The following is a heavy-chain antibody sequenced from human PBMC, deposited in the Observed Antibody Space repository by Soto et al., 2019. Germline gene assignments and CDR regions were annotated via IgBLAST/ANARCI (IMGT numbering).Heavy chain of an antibody. D-gene: IGHD5-12*01. CDR3: ARRRDGYNLSYGMDV. V-gene: IGHV4-30-4*01. CDR2: IYYSGST. J-gene: IGHJ6*02. CDR1: GGSISSGDYY. Sequence: SETLSLTCTVSGGSISSGDYYWSWIRQPPGKGLEWIGYIYYSGSTYYNPSLKSRVTISVDTSKNQFSLKLSSVTAADTAVYYCARRRDGYNLSYGMDVWGQGTTVTVS.